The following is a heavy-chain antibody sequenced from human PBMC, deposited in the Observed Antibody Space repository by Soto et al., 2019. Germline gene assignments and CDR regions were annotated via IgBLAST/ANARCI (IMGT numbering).Heavy chain of an antibody. Sequence: SETLSLTCTVSGGSISSGDYYWSWIRQPPGKGLEWIGYIYYSGSTYYNPSLKSRVTISVDTSKNQFSLKLSSVTAADTAVYYCLMCEKGALVRSHGLWGQVSLVTVSP. V-gene: IGHV4-30-4*03. CDR2: IYYSGST. D-gene: IGHD6-6*01. J-gene: IGHJ4*01. CDR1: GGSISSGDYY. CDR3: LMCEKGALVRSHGL.